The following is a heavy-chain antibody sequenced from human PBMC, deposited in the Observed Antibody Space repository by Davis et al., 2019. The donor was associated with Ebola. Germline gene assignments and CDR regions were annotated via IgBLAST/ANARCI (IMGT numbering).Heavy chain of an antibody. Sequence: GGSLRLSCAASGFTFSHAWMSWVRQAPGKGLQWVGRIKDKTDGGTTDYAASVKGRFTISRDDSKNTAYLQMNSLKTEDTAVYYCTSYYGSGSYYHPFDYWGQGTLVTVSS. CDR1: GFTFSHAW. J-gene: IGHJ4*02. CDR2: IKDKTDGGTT. V-gene: IGHV3-15*01. D-gene: IGHD3-10*01. CDR3: TSYYGSGSYYHPFDY.